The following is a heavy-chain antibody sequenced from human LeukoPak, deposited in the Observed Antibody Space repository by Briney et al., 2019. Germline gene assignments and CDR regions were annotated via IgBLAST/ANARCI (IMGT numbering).Heavy chain of an antibody. CDR3: TKGGELMNY. V-gene: IGHV4-61*02. CDR1: GGSVSSGNYY. CDR2: IYSSGNT. J-gene: IGHJ4*02. D-gene: IGHD1-26*01. Sequence: SETLSLTCTVSGGSVSSGNYYWTWVRQPAGKGLEWIGRIYSSGNTNYNPSLKSRVTISIDAPKNQFSLRLSSVTAADTAVYYCTKGGELMNYWGQGTLVTVSS.